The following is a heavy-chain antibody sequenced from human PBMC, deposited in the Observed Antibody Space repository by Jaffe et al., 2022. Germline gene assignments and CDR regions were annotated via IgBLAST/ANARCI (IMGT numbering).Heavy chain of an antibody. D-gene: IGHD5-18*01. J-gene: IGHJ4*02. CDR2: VKSKTDGGTT. Sequence: EVQLVESGGGLVKPGGSLRLSCAASGFTFSNAWMNWVRQAPGKGLEWVGRVKSKTDGGTTDYAAPVKGRFTISRDDSENTLSLQMNSLKTEDTAVYYCTTDWTRAYSYGCAYWGQGTQVTVSS. V-gene: IGHV3-15*01. CDR3: TTDWTRAYSYGCAY. CDR1: GFTFSNAW.